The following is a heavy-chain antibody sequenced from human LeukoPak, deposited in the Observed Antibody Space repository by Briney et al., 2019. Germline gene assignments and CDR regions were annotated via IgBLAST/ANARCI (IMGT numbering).Heavy chain of an antibody. D-gene: IGHD2-21*02. CDR3: TRDIGDFVSDF. CDR1: GGSIGSGYY. CDR2: IHYGGTT. Sequence: PSETLSLTCTVSGGSIGSGYYWAWIRQPPGKGLEWIGSIHYGGTTHYNPSLQSRVTISADTSKNQFALDLRSVTAADTAVYYCTRDIGDFVSDFWGQETLVTVSS. V-gene: IGHV4-39*02. J-gene: IGHJ4*02.